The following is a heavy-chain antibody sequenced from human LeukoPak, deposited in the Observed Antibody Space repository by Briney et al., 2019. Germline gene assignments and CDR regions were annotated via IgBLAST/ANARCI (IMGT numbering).Heavy chain of an antibody. J-gene: IGHJ3*01. Sequence: GGSLRLSCAASGFTFSSYAMHWVRQAPGKGLEWVAKINQDGSDMYYVDSVKGRFFVSRDNARNLVYLQMNNLRVDDTAVYHCARDFPGIGRGTFDFWGQGTIIIVSS. CDR2: INQDGSDM. CDR1: GFTFSSYA. D-gene: IGHD3-10*01. CDR3: ARDFPGIGRGTFDF. V-gene: IGHV3-7*03.